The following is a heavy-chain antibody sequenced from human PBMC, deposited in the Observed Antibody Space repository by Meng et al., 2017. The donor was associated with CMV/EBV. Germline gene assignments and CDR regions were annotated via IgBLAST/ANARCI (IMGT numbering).Heavy chain of an antibody. Sequence: GSLKISCAASGFTVSSNYMSWVRQAPGKGLEWVSVIYSGGSTYYADSVKGRFTISRDNSKNTLYLQMNSLRAEDTAVYYCARVHFGDYGMDYWGQGTLVTVSS. CDR3: ARVHFGDYGMDY. D-gene: IGHD4-17*01. CDR2: IYSGGST. V-gene: IGHV3-66*02. J-gene: IGHJ4*02. CDR1: GFTVSSNY.